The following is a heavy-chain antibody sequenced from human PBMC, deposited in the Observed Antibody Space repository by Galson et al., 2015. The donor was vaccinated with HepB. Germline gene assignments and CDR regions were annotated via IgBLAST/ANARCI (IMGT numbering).Heavy chain of an antibody. CDR1: GFTFSSYA. J-gene: IGHJ4*02. V-gene: IGHV3-23*01. Sequence: SLRLSCAASGFTFSSYAMSWVRQAPGKGLDWVSHISSGGGSTNYADSVKGRFPISRDNSKNTLYLQMNSLRAEDTAVYYCAKKGYYGSGTYYFDYWGQGTLVTVSS. CDR2: ISSGGGST. CDR3: AKKGYYGSGTYYFDY. D-gene: IGHD3-10*01.